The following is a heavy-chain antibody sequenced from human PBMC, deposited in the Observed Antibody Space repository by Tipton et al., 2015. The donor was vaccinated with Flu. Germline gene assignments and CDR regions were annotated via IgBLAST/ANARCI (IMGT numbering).Heavy chain of an antibody. V-gene: IGHV3-74*01. CDR3: ARAVGSGDAF. CDR2: VNGDGSRT. D-gene: IGHD2-21*01. J-gene: IGHJ4*02. CDR1: GFTFSDYW. Sequence: SLRLSCAASGFTFSDYWMHWVRQVPGKGLVWVACVNGDGSRTIYADSVKGRFTISRDNARNTQYLQMNDLKVDDTAVYYCARAVGSGDAFWCPGTLVTVSS.